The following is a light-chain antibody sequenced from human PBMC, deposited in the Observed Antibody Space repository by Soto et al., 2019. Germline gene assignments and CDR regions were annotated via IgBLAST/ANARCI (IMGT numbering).Light chain of an antibody. CDR1: NRDIGAYNL. V-gene: IGLV2-14*01. CDR2: EVR. Sequence: QSVLTQPASVSGSLGQSITISCTGSNRDIGAYNLVSWYQQYPDTAPKLIHYEVRNRPSGVSYRFTGSRSGNTASLTISALQADDESTFYCSSYTTTSTLLFGGGTKVTVL. CDR3: SSYTTTSTLL. J-gene: IGLJ3*02.